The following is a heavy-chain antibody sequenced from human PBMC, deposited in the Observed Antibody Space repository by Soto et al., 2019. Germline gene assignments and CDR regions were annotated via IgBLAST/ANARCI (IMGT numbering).Heavy chain of an antibody. CDR1: GFTFSSYA. CDR2: ISGSGGST. Sequence: GGSRRLSCAASGFTFSSYAMSWVRQAPGKGLEWVSAISGSGGSTYYADSVKGRFTISRDNSKNTLYLQMNSLRAEDTAVYYCAKEFIVVVIAALDYWGQGTLVTVSS. V-gene: IGHV3-23*01. CDR3: AKEFIVVVIAALDY. J-gene: IGHJ4*02. D-gene: IGHD2-21*01.